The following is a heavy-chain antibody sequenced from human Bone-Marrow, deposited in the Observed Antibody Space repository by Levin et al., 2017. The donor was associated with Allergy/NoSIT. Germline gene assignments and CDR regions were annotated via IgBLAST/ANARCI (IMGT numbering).Heavy chain of an antibody. J-gene: IGHJ4*02. CDR2: IWYDGSNK. CDR3: ARDSPPDSSYSNYPPHFDY. V-gene: IGHV3-33*01. D-gene: IGHD4-11*01. Sequence: SGGSLRLSCAASGFTFSSYGMHWVRQAPGKGLEWVAVIWYDGSNKYYADSVKGRFTISRDNSKNTLYLQMNSLRAEDTAVYYCARDSPPDSSYSNYPPHFDYWGQGTLVTVSS. CDR1: GFTFSSYG.